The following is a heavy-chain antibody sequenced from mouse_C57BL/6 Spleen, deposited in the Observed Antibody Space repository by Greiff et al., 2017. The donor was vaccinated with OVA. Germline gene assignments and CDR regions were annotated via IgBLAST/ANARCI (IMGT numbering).Heavy chain of an antibody. CDR3: ASYYDCDGGFAY. D-gene: IGHD2-4*01. Sequence: VKLMESGPGLVAPSQSLSITCTVSGFSLTSYGVHWVRQPPGKGLEWLVVIWSDGSTTYNSALNSRLSISKDNSKSQVFLKMNSLQTDDTAMYYCASYYDCDGGFAYWGQGTLVTVSA. CDR2: IWSDGST. V-gene: IGHV2-6*03. J-gene: IGHJ3*01. CDR1: GFSLTSYG.